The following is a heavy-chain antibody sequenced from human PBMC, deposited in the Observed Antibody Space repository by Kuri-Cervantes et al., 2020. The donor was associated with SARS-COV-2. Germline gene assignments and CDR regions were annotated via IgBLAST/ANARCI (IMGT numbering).Heavy chain of an antibody. CDR3: AKAMVRGVIITYYFDY. V-gene: IGHV1-18*01. Sequence: ASVKVSCKAPETTFPNYDINWVRQATGQGLEWMGWISAYNGNTNYAQKLQGRVTMTTDTSTSTAYMELRSLRTEDTALYYCAKAMVRGVIITYYFDYWGQGTLVTVSS. CDR1: ETTFPNYD. J-gene: IGHJ4*02. CDR2: ISAYNGNT. D-gene: IGHD3-10*01.